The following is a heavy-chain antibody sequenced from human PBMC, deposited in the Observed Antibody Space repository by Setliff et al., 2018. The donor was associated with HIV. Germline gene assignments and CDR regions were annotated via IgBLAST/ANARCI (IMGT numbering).Heavy chain of an antibody. D-gene: IGHD3-3*01. Sequence: GGSLRLSCAASGFTFSSYGMSWVRQAPGKGLEWVSSISIGSGGAIDYADSVQGRFTISRDNSKNSLYLPMNGLRVEDTVVYYCARDNLYYNLYDGSPVYGMDVWGQGTTVTVSS. CDR3: ARDNLYYNLYDGSPVYGMDV. J-gene: IGHJ6*02. V-gene: IGHV3-21*01. CDR1: GFTFSSYG. CDR2: ISIGSGGAI.